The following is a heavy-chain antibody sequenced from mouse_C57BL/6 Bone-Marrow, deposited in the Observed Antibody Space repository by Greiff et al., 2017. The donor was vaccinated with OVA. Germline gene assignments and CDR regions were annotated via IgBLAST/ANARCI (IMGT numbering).Heavy chain of an antibody. J-gene: IGHJ2*01. CDR1: GYTFTNYW. CDR3: AHNGRRADLDY. V-gene: IGHV1-59*01. CDR2: IAPSDSYI. Sequence: QVQLQQPGAVLVRPGPSVKLSCKASGYTFTNYWMHWVKQRPGQGLDWIGVIAPSDSYINYNQKFTGRATLNVDTSSSTAYMHLSSLTTEDSAVYYCAHNGRRADLDYWGQGTARADSS. D-gene: IGHD6-1*01.